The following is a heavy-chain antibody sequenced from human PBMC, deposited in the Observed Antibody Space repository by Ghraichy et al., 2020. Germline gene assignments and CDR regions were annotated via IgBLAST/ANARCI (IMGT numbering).Heavy chain of an antibody. Sequence: GGSLRLSCAASGFTFSSYGMHWVRQAPGKGLEWVAVIWYDGSNKYYADSVKGRFTISRDNSKNTLYLQMNSLRAEDTAVYYCARDLGPHAIGGSCPGYWGQGTLVTVSS. CDR3: ARDLGPHAIGGSCPGY. V-gene: IGHV3-33*01. J-gene: IGHJ4*02. CDR2: IWYDGSNK. CDR1: GFTFSSYG. D-gene: IGHD1-26*01.